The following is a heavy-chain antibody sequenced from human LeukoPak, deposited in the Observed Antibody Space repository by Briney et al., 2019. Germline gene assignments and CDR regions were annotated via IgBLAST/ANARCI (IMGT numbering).Heavy chain of an antibody. CDR1: GGSFSGYY. CDR3: ARSRMYYYGSGTLNPFDY. CDR2: INHSGST. D-gene: IGHD3-10*01. J-gene: IGHJ4*02. Sequence: SETLSLTCAVYGGSFSGYYWSWIRQPPGKGLEWIGEINHSGSTNYNPSLKSRVTISVDTSKNQFSLKLSSVTAADTAVYYCARSRMYYYGSGTLNPFDYWGQGTLVTVSS. V-gene: IGHV4-34*01.